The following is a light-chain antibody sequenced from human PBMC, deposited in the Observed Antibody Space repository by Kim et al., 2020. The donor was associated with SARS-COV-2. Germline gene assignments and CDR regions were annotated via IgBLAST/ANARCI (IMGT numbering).Light chain of an antibody. V-gene: IGLV3-9*01. J-gene: IGLJ3*02. CDR2: RVS. Sequence: SDALGASASITCGGDNSGSTHVPWYHQTAVLAPVLVLYRVSSRPAEIPGRFSGSNSGNTATLAVGRTQAGDEADYCCQVWDNNTWVFGAGTQLTVL. CDR3: QVWDNNTWV. CDR1: NSGSTH.